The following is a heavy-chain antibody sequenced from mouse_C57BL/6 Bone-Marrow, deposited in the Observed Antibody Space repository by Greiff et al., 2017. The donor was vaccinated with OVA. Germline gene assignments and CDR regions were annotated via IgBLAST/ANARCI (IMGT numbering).Heavy chain of an antibody. CDR1: GFTFSSYG. J-gene: IGHJ3*01. CDR3: ARHAYDYDDAY. D-gene: IGHD2-4*01. V-gene: IGHV5-6*01. CDR2: ISSGGSYT. Sequence: EVHLVESGGDLVKPGGSLKLSCAASGFTFSSYGMSWVRQTPDKRLEWVATISSGGSYTYYPDSVKGRFTISRYNAKNTLYLQMSSLKSEDTAMYYCARHAYDYDDAYWGQGTLVTVSA.